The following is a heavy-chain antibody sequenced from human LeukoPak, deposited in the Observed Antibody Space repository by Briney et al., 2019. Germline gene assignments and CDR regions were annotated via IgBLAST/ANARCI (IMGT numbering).Heavy chain of an antibody. Sequence: SETLSLTCTVSGGSISSYYWSWIRQPPGKGLEWIGYIYYSGSTNYNPSLKSRVTISVDTSKNQFSLKLSSVTAADTAVYYCARARRHTVTKDFDYWGQGTLVTVSS. CDR2: IYYSGST. V-gene: IGHV4-59*01. D-gene: IGHD4-11*01. CDR3: ARARRHTVTKDFDY. CDR1: GGSISSYY. J-gene: IGHJ4*02.